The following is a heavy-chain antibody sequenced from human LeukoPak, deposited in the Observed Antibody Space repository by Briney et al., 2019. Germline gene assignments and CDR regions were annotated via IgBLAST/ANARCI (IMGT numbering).Heavy chain of an antibody. CDR2: IYTSGST. CDR3: ARHGYCSGGSCYWVLDY. D-gene: IGHD2-15*01. V-gene: IGHV4-4*07. J-gene: IGHJ4*02. Sequence: PSETLSLTCTVSGGSISSYYWSWIRQPAGKGPEWIGRIYTSGSTNYNPSLKSRVTMSVDTSKNQFSLKLSSVTAADTAVYYCARHGYCSGGSCYWVLDYWGQGTLVTVSS. CDR1: GGSISSYY.